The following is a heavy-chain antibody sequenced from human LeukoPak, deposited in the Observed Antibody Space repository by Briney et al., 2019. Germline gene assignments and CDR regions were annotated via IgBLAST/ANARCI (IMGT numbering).Heavy chain of an antibody. J-gene: IGHJ3*02. CDR2: ISSTSDPI. D-gene: IGHD3-10*02. Sequence: GGSLRLSCVASGFIFSTYEFYWVRQAPGKGLEWISYISSTSDPIKYAESVRGRFTISRDDARKSMYLQKNSLRAEDTAIYYCGASRQYVGAFDNWGQGTLVTVSS. CDR1: GFIFSTYE. CDR3: GASRQYVGAFDN. V-gene: IGHV3-48*03.